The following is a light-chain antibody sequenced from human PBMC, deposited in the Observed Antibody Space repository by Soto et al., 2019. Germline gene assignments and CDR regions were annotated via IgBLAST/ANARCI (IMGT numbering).Light chain of an antibody. J-gene: IGKJ1*01. V-gene: IGKV3-15*01. CDR3: QQYNNWWT. CDR2: GAS. Sequence: EIVMTQSPATLSVSPGERATLSCRASQSVSSNLAWYQQKPGQAPRLLIYGASTRATGIPARFSGSGSGTEFTLTLSSLQSEDFAVYYCQQYNNWWTFGQGTNVAIK. CDR1: QSVSSN.